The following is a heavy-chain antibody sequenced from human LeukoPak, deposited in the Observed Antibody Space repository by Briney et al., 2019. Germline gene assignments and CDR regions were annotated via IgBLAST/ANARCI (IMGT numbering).Heavy chain of an antibody. Sequence: GGSLRLSCAASGFTFSSYSMNWVRQAPGKGLEWVSSISSSSSYIYYTDSVKGRFTIPRDNAKNSLYLQMNSLRAEDTAVYYCARDGWFGEFXFXXWGXXXLVT. CDR2: ISSSSSYI. CDR3: ARDGWFGEFXFXX. J-gene: IGHJ4*01. CDR1: GFTFSSYS. V-gene: IGHV3-21*01. D-gene: IGHD3-10*01.